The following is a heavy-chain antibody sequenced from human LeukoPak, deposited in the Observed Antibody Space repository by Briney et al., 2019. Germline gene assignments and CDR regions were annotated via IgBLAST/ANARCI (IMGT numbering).Heavy chain of an antibody. CDR2: ISAYNGNT. V-gene: IGHV1-18*01. Sequence: ASVKVSCKASGYTFTTYGISWVRQAPGQGLEWMGWISAYNGNTNYTQKFKGRVTMTTDTSTSTAYMELRSLRSDDTAVYYCARGEQRLVPYYLDYWGQGTLVTVSS. D-gene: IGHD6-13*01. CDR3: ARGEQRLVPYYLDY. CDR1: GYTFTTYG. J-gene: IGHJ4*02.